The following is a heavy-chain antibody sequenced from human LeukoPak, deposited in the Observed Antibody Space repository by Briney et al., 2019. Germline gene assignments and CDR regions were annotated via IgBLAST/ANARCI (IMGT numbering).Heavy chain of an antibody. Sequence: KASETLSLTCAVSGGSFSSHYWSWIRQPPGKGLEGIGYIYYRGSTNYNPALKSRVTISVDTSEPQFSLKLSSLTAADRAVYYCANGPTYYDFWSGYYTGSWFDPWGQGTLVTVSS. D-gene: IGHD3-3*01. CDR1: GGSFSSHY. J-gene: IGHJ5*02. CDR3: ANGPTYYDFWSGYYTGSWFDP. V-gene: IGHV4-59*11. CDR2: IYYRGST.